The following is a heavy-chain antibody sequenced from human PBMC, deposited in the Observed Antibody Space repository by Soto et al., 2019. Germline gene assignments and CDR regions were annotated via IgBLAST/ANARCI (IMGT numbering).Heavy chain of an antibody. D-gene: IGHD2-2*01. CDR3: ARDRGPIVVVPAASRYGMDV. J-gene: IGHJ6*02. Sequence: QVQLVQSGAEVKKPGASVKVSCKASGYTFTGYYMHWVRQAPGQGLEWMGWINPNSGGTNYAQKFQGWVTMTRDTSLSTAYMELSRLRSDDTAVYYCARDRGPIVVVPAASRYGMDVWGQGTTVTVSS. V-gene: IGHV1-2*04. CDR2: INPNSGGT. CDR1: GYTFTGYY.